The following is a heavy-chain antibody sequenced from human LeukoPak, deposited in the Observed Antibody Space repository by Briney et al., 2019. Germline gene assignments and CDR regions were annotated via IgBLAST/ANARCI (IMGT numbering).Heavy chain of an antibody. V-gene: IGHV3-30-3*01. CDR3: ARDGCGGDCYSDY. Sequence: PGGSLRLSCAASGFTFSSYAMHWVRQAPGKGLEWVAVISYDGSNKYYADSVKGRFTISRDNSKNTLNLQMNSLRAEDTAVYYCARDGCGGDCYSDYWGQGTLVTVSS. D-gene: IGHD2-21*02. CDR1: GFTFSSYA. J-gene: IGHJ4*02. CDR2: ISYDGSNK.